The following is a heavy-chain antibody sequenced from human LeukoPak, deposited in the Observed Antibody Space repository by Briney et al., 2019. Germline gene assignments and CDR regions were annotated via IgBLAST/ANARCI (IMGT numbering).Heavy chain of an antibody. J-gene: IGHJ3*02. V-gene: IGHV3-21*01. CDR3: ARDQGVHCSGSSCTAFDI. D-gene: IGHD2-15*01. CDR1: GFTFSSYS. Sequence: GGSLRLSCAASGFTFSSYSMNWVRQAPGKGLEWVSSINSSSSYIYYADSVKGRFTITRDNAKNSLYLQMNSLRAEDTAVYYCARDQGVHCSGSSCTAFDIWGQGTMVTVSS. CDR2: INSSSSYI.